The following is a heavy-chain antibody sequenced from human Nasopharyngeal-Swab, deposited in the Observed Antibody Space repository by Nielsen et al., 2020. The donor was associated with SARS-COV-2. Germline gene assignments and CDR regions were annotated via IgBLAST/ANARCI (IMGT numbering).Heavy chain of an antibody. V-gene: IGHV3-9*01. Sequence: SLKISCAAPGFTFSNYGMHWVRQAPGKGLEWVSGISWNSGSIGYADSVKGRFTISRDNAKNSLYLQMNSLRAEDTALYYCAKDRRVVTYYFDYWGQGTLVTVSS. CDR3: AKDRRVVTYYFDY. J-gene: IGHJ4*02. CDR2: ISWNSGSI. CDR1: GFTFSNYG. D-gene: IGHD3-22*01.